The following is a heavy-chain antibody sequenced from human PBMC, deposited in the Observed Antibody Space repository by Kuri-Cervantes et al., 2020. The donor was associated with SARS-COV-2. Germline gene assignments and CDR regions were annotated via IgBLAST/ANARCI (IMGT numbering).Heavy chain of an antibody. CDR2: TYYRSKWYN. CDR3: AMARRGWGHFDY. Sequence: SCAISWDSVPSNSAAWNWIRQSPSRGLEWLGRTYYRSKWYNDYAVSVKSRITINPDTSKNQFSLQLNSVTPEDTAVYYCAMARRGWGHFDYWGQGTLVTVSS. V-gene: IGHV6-1*01. CDR1: WDSVPSNSAA. D-gene: IGHD3-16*01. J-gene: IGHJ4*02.